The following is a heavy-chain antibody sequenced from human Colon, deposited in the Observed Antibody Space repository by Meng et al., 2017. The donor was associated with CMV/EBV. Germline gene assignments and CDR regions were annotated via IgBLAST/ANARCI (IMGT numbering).Heavy chain of an antibody. Sequence: GESLKISCEASGFTFRSYSMHWVRQAPGKGLEWVALISYDGTDKYYADSVKGRFTISRDNSKNTLYLQMNSLRTEDTAVYYCAREMGHKKRIFDYWGQGTLVTVSS. V-gene: IGHV3-30-3*01. CDR2: ISYDGTDK. J-gene: IGHJ4*02. CDR3: AREMGHKKRIFDY. D-gene: IGHD2-15*01. CDR1: GFTFRSYS.